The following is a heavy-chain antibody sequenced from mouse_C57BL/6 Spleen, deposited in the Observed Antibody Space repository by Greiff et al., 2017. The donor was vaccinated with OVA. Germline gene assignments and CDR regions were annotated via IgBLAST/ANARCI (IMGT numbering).Heavy chain of an antibody. Sequence: QVQLQQPGAELVKPGASVKLSCKASGYTFTSYWMHWVKQRPGQGLEWIGMIHTNSGSTNYNEKFKSKATLTVDKSSSTAYMQLSSLTSEDSAVYYCANMGDYGNPPWFAYWGQGTLVTVSA. CDR2: IHTNSGST. CDR3: ANMGDYGNPPWFAY. CDR1: GYTFTSYW. D-gene: IGHD2-1*01. J-gene: IGHJ3*01. V-gene: IGHV1-64*01.